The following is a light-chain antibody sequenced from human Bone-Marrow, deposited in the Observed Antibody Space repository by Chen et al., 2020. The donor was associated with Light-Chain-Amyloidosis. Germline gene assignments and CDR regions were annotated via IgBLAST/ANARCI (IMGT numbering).Light chain of an antibody. CDR3: QHCGHSPKT. J-gene: IGKJ1*01. CDR1: QSISASY. V-gene: IGKV3-20*01. Sequence: IVLTQSPGTLSLSPGERATLSCRTSQSISASYLACYQHKPGQAPRLLMYDASTRATGIPDRFSGSGSGTDFTLSISRLEPEDFAVYYCQHCGHSPKTFGQGTKVEIK. CDR2: DAS.